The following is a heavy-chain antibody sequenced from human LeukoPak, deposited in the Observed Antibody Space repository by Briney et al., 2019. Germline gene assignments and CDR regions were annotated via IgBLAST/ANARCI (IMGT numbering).Heavy chain of an antibody. CDR3: ARYYDYVWGSYRYTGAFDI. CDR2: INHSGST. J-gene: IGHJ3*02. Sequence: SETLSLTCAVYGGSFIGFHWNWIRQPPGKGLEWIGDINHSGSTNYNPSLKSRVTISVDTSKNQFSLKLSSVTAADTAVYYCARYYDYVWGSYRYTGAFDIWGQGTMVTVSS. CDR1: GGSFIGFH. V-gene: IGHV4-34*01. D-gene: IGHD3-16*02.